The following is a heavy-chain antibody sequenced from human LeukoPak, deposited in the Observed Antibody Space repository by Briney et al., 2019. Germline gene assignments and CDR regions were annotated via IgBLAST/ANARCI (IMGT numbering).Heavy chain of an antibody. CDR3: SRQVVGNDY. CDR1: GESSFGSYY. CDR2: INHSGYT. D-gene: IGHD3-22*01. J-gene: IGHJ4*02. V-gene: IGHV4-34*01. Sequence: PSETLSLTCAVYGESSFGSYYWSWIRQTPGGALEWIGEINHSGYTNHNPSLKSRVTLSIDTSKNQFSLRLNSVTAADTAVYYCSRQVVGNDYWGQGTLVTVSS.